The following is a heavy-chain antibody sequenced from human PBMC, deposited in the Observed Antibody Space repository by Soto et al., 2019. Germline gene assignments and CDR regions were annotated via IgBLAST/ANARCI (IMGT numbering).Heavy chain of an antibody. CDR1: GGSFSGYY. D-gene: IGHD6-19*01. V-gene: IGHV4-34*01. CDR3: ARCLAVAGSRDLDY. CDR2: INHSGST. Sequence: QVQLQQWGAGLLKPSETLSLTCAVYGGSFSGYYWSWIRQPPGKGLEWIGEINHSGSTNYNPSLKRRVTIAVATSKSQFSLKLSSVTAADTAVYYCARCLAVAGSRDLDYWGQGTLVTVSS. J-gene: IGHJ4*02.